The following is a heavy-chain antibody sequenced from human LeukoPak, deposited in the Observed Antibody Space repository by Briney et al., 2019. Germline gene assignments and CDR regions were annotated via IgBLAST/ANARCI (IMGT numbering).Heavy chain of an antibody. J-gene: IGHJ4*02. CDR2: INHSGST. V-gene: IGHV4-34*01. Sequence: PSETLSLTCAVYGGSFSGYYWSWIRQPPGKGLEWIGEINHSGSTNYNPSLKSRVTISVDTSKNQFSLKLSPVTAADTAVYYCARGDYYDSSGRSTYYFDYWGQGTLVTVSS. D-gene: IGHD3-22*01. CDR3: ARGDYYDSSGRSTYYFDY. CDR1: GGSFSGYY.